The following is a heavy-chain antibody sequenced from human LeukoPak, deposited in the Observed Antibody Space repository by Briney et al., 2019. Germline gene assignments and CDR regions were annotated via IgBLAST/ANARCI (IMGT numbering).Heavy chain of an antibody. CDR1: GFTFSSYS. V-gene: IGHV3-21*01. J-gene: IGHJ4*02. Sequence: GGSLRLSCAASGFTFSSYSMNWVRQAPGKGLEWVSSISSSSSYIYYADSVKGRFTISRDNAKNSLYLQMNSLRAEDTAVYYCARDPLMVPAATSFDYWGQGTLVTVSS. CDR2: ISSSSSYI. D-gene: IGHD2-2*01. CDR3: ARDPLMVPAATSFDY.